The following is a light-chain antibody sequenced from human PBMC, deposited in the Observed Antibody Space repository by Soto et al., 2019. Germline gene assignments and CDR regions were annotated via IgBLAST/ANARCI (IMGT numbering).Light chain of an antibody. V-gene: IGLV2-14*01. J-gene: IGLJ1*01. Sequence: QSALTQPASVSGSRGQSITISCTGTSSDVGGYNYVSWYQQHPGKAPKLMIYEVSNRPSGVSNRFSGSKSGNTASLTISGLQAEDEADYYCSSYRSSSTLGVFGTGTKVNVL. CDR1: SSDVGGYNY. CDR3: SSYRSSSTLGV. CDR2: EVS.